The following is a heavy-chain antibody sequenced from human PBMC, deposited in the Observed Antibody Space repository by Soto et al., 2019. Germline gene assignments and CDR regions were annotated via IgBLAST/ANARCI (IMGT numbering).Heavy chain of an antibody. CDR3: ATSWAY. J-gene: IGHJ4*02. V-gene: IGHV3-23*01. Sequence: EVQLLESGGGLVQPGGSLRLSCAASGFTFNSNTMSWVRQAPGKGLEWVSGISGNLVTTYYADSVKGRFTVSRDNSKNTLYLQMNSLRADDTAIYYCATSWAYWGQGTLVTVSS. CDR1: GFTFNSNT. CDR2: ISGNLVTT. D-gene: IGHD3-16*01.